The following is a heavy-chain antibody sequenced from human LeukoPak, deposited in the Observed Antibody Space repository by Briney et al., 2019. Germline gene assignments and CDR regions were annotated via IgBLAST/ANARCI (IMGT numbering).Heavy chain of an antibody. V-gene: IGHV3-23*01. CDR1: GFTFSSYA. CDR2: ISGSGGST. CDR3: AKDQTRELLGYFDY. Sequence: GGSLRLSCAASGFTFSSYAMSWVRQAPGKGLEWVSAISGSGGSTYYADSVKGRFTISRDNSKNTLYLQMNSLRAEGTAVYYCAKDQTRELLGYFDYWGQGTLVTVSS. D-gene: IGHD1-26*01. J-gene: IGHJ4*02.